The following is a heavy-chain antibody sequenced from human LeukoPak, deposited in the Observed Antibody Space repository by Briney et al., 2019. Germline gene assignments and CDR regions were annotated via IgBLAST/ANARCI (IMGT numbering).Heavy chain of an antibody. D-gene: IGHD3-22*01. V-gene: IGHV3-30*02. CDR2: IQDDGATT. Sequence: SGGSLILSCAASGLTFSNFPMHWVRQPPGKGLEWVALIQDDGATTNYADSVRGRFTISRDNSKSTVYLQMNSLKPDDTAVYYCATQSITLVVVISPFDYWGQGTLVTVSS. J-gene: IGHJ4*02. CDR1: GLTFSNFP. CDR3: ATQSITLVVVISPFDY.